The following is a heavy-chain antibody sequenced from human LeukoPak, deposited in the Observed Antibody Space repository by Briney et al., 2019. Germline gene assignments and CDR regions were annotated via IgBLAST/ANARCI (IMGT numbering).Heavy chain of an antibody. CDR2: IIPIFGTA. D-gene: IGHD6-13*01. CDR1: GGTLSSYA. Sequence: SVKVSCKASGGTLSSYAISWVRPAPGQGLEWMGGIIPIFGTANYAQKFQGRVTITADKSTSTAYMELSSLRSEDTAVYYCARGGIAAAGMEDPLSSYWGQGTLVTVSS. J-gene: IGHJ4*02. V-gene: IGHV1-69*06. CDR3: ARGGIAAAGMEDPLSSY.